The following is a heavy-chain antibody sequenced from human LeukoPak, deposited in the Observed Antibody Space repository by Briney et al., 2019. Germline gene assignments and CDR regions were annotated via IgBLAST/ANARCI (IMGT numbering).Heavy chain of an antibody. CDR1: GGSISSYY. V-gene: IGHV4-59*12. CDR2: IYYSGST. J-gene: IGHJ1*01. CDR3: ARVGIAVAGTRYFQH. Sequence: PSETLSLTCTVSGGSISSYYWSWIRQSPGKGLEWIGYIYYSGSTNYNPSLKSRVTISVDTSKNQFSLKLSAVTAADTAVYYCARVGIAVAGTRYFQHWGQGTLVTVSS. D-gene: IGHD6-19*01.